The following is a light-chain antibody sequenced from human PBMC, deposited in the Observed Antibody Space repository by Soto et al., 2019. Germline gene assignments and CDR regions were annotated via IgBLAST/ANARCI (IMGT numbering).Light chain of an antibody. CDR3: KQSYSTTWT. Sequence: DIQMTQSPSSLSASVGDRVTITCRASQGISTYLNWYQQKPGKAHKLLIYAAYSLQSGVQSRFSGSGSETDFTLTIRSLQPEHFATYSCKQSYSTTWTFGQGTKVDIK. CDR1: QGISTY. V-gene: IGKV1-39*01. CDR2: AAY. J-gene: IGKJ1*01.